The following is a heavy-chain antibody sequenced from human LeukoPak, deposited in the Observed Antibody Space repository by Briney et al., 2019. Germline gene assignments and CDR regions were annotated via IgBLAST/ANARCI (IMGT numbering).Heavy chain of an antibody. Sequence: GGSLRLSCAASGFTFSSYAMSWVRQAPGKGLEWVSAISGSGGSTYYADSVKGRFTISRDNSKNSLYLQMNSLRAEDTAVYYCARVITVYNDYEEVAEYFQHWGQGTLVIVSS. CDR1: GFTFSSYA. CDR2: ISGSGGST. V-gene: IGHV3-23*01. J-gene: IGHJ1*01. CDR3: ARVITVYNDYEEVAEYFQH. D-gene: IGHD4-17*01.